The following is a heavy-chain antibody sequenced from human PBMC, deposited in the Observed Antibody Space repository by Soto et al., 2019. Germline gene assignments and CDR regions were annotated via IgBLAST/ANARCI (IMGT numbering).Heavy chain of an antibody. CDR2: INCNNGNT. V-gene: IGHV1-2*02. CDR1: GYTFTGHY. CDR3: AREALMGKTYGY. Sequence: ASVKVSCKTSGYTFTGHYMHWLRQAPGQGLEWMGWINCNNGNTGYAQKFQGRVTMTRETSISTVYMELSRLRSDDTAVYYCAREALMGKTYGYWGQGAQGTVSS. J-gene: IGHJ4*02. D-gene: IGHD1-26*01.